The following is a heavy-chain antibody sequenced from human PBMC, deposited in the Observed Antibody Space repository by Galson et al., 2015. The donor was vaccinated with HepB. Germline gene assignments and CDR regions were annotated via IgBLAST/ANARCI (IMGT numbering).Heavy chain of an antibody. CDR3: ARDKIEDSIGWYDFDY. CDR2: IYSDGRT. V-gene: IGHV3-53*01. D-gene: IGHD6-19*01. CDR1: GLTVSSEY. Sequence: SLRLSCAASGLTVSSEYMSWVRQAPGKGLQWVSAIYSDGRTYYGNSVKGPFTISRDNSKNMVYLQMNSLRAEDTAMYYCARDKIEDSIGWYDFDYWGQGTLVTVSS. J-gene: IGHJ4*02.